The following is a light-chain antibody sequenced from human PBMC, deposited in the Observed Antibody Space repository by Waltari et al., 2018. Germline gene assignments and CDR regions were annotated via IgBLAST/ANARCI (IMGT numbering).Light chain of an antibody. Sequence: FMLTQPHSVSESPGKTVTISCTRSSGNIASNYVQWYQQRPGGAPTTIIYDVTQRPTGVPDRCSGSIDSSSNSASLTISGLITEDEADYYCQSYDLNSRVVFGGRTKLTVL. CDR3: QSYDLNSRVV. CDR2: DVT. V-gene: IGLV6-57*03. J-gene: IGLJ2*01. CDR1: SGNIASNY.